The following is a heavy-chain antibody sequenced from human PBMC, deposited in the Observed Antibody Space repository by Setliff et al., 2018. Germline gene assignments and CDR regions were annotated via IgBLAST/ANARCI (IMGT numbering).Heavy chain of an antibody. D-gene: IGHD6-13*01. Sequence: SETLSLTCTVSNGSISSGNYFWGWISQPPGKGLEWMGSIFYTGSTYYSPSLKSRVTMSIDTSKNQFSLNLNSVTAADTAVYYCARQPYSTTYYYYYYYMDVWGKGTTVTVSS. CDR3: ARQPYSTTYYYYYYYMDV. CDR2: IFYTGST. CDR1: NGSISSGNYF. J-gene: IGHJ6*03. V-gene: IGHV4-39*01.